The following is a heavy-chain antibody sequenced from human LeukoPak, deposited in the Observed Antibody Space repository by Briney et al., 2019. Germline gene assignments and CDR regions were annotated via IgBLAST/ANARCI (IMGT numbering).Heavy chain of an antibody. CDR2: ISSSSSYI. D-gene: IGHD3-10*01. CDR3: ASAHTYYYGSGSSDYYYMDV. V-gene: IGHV3-21*01. J-gene: IGHJ6*03. CDR1: GFTFSSYS. Sequence: GGSLRLSCAASGFTFSSYSMNWVRQAPGKGLEWVSSISSSSSYIYYADSVKGRFTISRDNAKNSLYLQMNSLRAEDTAVYYCASAHTYYYGSGSSDYYYMDVWGKGTTVTVSS.